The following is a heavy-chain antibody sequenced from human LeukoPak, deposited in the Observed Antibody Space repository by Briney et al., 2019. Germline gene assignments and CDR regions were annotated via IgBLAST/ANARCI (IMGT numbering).Heavy chain of an antibody. Sequence: PGGSLRLSCAASGFTFRSFAMHWVRQAPGKGLEWVAAIWYDGSNKYYADSVKGRFTISRDNSKNTLFLQMNSLRAEDTAVYYCARASGDYGECFDYWGQGTLVTVSS. D-gene: IGHD4-17*01. J-gene: IGHJ4*02. V-gene: IGHV3-33*01. CDR2: IWYDGSNK. CDR1: GFTFRSFA. CDR3: ARASGDYGECFDY.